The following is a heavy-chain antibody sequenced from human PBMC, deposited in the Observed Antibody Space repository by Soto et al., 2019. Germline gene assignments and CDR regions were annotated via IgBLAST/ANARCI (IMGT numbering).Heavy chain of an antibody. CDR2: IIPILGIA. CDR1: GGTFSSYT. V-gene: IGHV1-69*08. J-gene: IGHJ5*02. D-gene: IGHD2-15*01. CDR3: ARDGISAAGANKRGLSNWFDP. Sequence: QVQLVQSGAEVKKPGSSVKVSCKASGGTFSSYTISWVRQAPGQGLEWMGRIIPILGIANYAQKFQGRVTITADKSTSTTYMELRSLGSEDKAVYYSARDGISAAGANKRGLSNWFDPWGEGTLVTVCS.